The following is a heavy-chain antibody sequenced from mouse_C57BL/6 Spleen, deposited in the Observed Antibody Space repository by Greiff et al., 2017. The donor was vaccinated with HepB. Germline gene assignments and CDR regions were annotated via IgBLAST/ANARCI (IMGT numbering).Heavy chain of an antibody. D-gene: IGHD3-2*02. CDR1: GYTFTSYW. Sequence: QVQLQQPGAELVKPGASVKLSCKASGYTFTSYWMQWVKQRPGQGLEWIGEIDPSDSYTNYNQKFKGKATLTVDTSSRTAYMQLSSLTSEDSAVYYCARKETAQALYYIDYWGQGTTLTVSS. CDR3: ARKETAQALYYIDY. CDR2: IDPSDSYT. J-gene: IGHJ2*01. V-gene: IGHV1-50*01.